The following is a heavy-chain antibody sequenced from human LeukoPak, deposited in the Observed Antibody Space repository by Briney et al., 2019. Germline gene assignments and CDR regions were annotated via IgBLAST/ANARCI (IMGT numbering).Heavy chain of an antibody. CDR3: ARVMGYCSSTSCYLTDYYYYYYMDV. CDR2: ISSSGSTI. Sequence: GGSLRLSCAASGFTFSSYWMSWVRQAPGKGLEWVSYISSSGSTIYYADSVKGRFTISRDNAKNSLYLQMNSLRAEDTAVYYCARVMGYCSSTSCYLTDYYYYYYMDVWGKGTTVTVSS. V-gene: IGHV3-48*04. CDR1: GFTFSSYW. J-gene: IGHJ6*03. D-gene: IGHD2-2*01.